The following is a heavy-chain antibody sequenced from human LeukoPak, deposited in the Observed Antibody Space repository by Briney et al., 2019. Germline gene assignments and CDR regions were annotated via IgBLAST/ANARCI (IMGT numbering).Heavy chain of an antibody. V-gene: IGHV1-69*04. CDR2: IIPILGIA. Sequence: SVKVSCKASGGTFSSYAISWVRQAPGQGLEWMGRIIPILGIANYAQKFQGRVTITADKSTSTAYMELSSLRSEDTAVYYCARDVLRRWLQEGAYFDYWGQGTLVTVSS. J-gene: IGHJ4*02. D-gene: IGHD5-24*01. CDR1: GGTFSSYA. CDR3: ARDVLRRWLQEGAYFDY.